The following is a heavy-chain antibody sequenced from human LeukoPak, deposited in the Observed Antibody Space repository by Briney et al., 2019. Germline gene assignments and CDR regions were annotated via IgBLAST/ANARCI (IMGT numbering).Heavy chain of an antibody. Sequence: GGSLRLSCAASGFTFSRYWMHWVRQAPGKGLVWVSRVHSDGCSTYYADSVKGRFTISRDNAKNTLYPQMNSLRAEDTAVYYCAREGLGYSYGYWGQGTLVTVSS. J-gene: IGHJ4*02. D-gene: IGHD5-18*01. CDR2: VHSDGCST. CDR3: AREGLGYSYGY. CDR1: GFTFSRYW. V-gene: IGHV3-74*01.